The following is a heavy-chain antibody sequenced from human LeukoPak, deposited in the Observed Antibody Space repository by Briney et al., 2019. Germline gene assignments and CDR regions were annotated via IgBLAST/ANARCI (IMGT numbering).Heavy chain of an antibody. D-gene: IGHD3-3*02. CDR1: GFTLSNYW. J-gene: IGHJ3*02. CDR2: RNQDGSAK. Sequence: GGSLRLSCGASGFTLSNYWMTWVRQAPGKGLEWVANRNQDGSAKYYAGSVKGRFTISRDNAKNSLYLQMNSLRVDDTAVYHCATDSFSISSISLPGADAFDIWGQGTMVTVSS. CDR3: ATDSFSISSISLPGADAFDI. V-gene: IGHV3-7*01.